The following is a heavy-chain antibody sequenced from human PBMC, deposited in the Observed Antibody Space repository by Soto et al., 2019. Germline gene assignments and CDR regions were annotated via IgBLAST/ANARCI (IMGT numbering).Heavy chain of an antibody. J-gene: IGHJ6*04. CDR3: ARDPDDYGGVVGGMDV. CDR2: IWYDGSNK. Sequence: QVQLVESGGGVVQPGRSLRLSCAASGFTFSSYGMHWVRQAPGKGLEWVAVIWYDGSNKYYADSVKGRFTISRDNSKKPLNGKLKDLGAEETAVYYCARDPDDYGGVVGGMDVWGKGTTVTVPS. V-gene: IGHV3-33*01. CDR1: GFTFSSYG. D-gene: IGHD4-17*01.